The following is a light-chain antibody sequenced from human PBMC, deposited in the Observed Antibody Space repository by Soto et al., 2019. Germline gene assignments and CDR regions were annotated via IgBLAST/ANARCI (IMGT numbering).Light chain of an antibody. J-gene: IGKJ5*01. Sequence: DIVMTQSPAILSVSPGEGATLSCRASRSVGNTLAWYQQKPGQAPRLLIYGASSRATGIPDRFSGSGSGTDFTLTISRLEPEDFAVYYCQQHGSSPITFGQGTRLEIK. CDR1: RSVGNT. V-gene: IGKV3-20*01. CDR3: QQHGSSPIT. CDR2: GAS.